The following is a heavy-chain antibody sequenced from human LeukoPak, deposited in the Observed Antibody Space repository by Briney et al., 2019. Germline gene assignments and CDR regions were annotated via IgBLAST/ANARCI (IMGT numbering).Heavy chain of an antibody. V-gene: IGHV3-23*01. Sequence: GGSLRLSCAASGFTFSSYAMSWVRQAPGKGLEWVSTISGSGGITYYADSVKGRVTISRDNSKNTLYLQMNSLRAEDTAVYYCARARVPAATFDAFDIWGQGTMVTVSS. CDR2: ISGSGGIT. J-gene: IGHJ3*02. CDR1: GFTFSSYA. CDR3: ARARVPAATFDAFDI. D-gene: IGHD2-2*01.